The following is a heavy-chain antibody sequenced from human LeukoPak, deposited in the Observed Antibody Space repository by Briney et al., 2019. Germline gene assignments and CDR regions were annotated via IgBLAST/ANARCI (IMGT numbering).Heavy chain of an antibody. V-gene: IGHV5-51*01. J-gene: IGHJ6*02. CDR3: ARLGGGGGIYLYGLDV. Sequence: GESLKISCKGSGFKFSSYWIGWVRQMPRKGLEWMGIIYPGDSDTKYSPSFQGRVSISADKSSSTAYLQWNSLAASDTAMYYCARLGGGGGIYLYGLDVWGQGTTVTVSS. CDR2: IYPGDSDT. CDR1: GFKFSSYW. D-gene: IGHD2-15*01.